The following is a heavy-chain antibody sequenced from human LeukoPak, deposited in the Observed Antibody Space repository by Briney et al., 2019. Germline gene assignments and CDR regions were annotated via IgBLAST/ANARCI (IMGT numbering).Heavy chain of an antibody. CDR1: GGSISSGSYY. V-gene: IGHV4-61*02. CDR3: ARDFTTRSPYWFDP. J-gene: IGHJ5*02. Sequence: PSETLSLTCTVSGGSISSGSYYWSWIRQPAGKGLEWIGRIYTSGSTNYNPSLKSRVTISVDTSKNQFSLKLSSVTAADTAVYYCARDFTTRSPYWFDPWGQGTLVTVSS. D-gene: IGHD3-22*01. CDR2: IYTSGST.